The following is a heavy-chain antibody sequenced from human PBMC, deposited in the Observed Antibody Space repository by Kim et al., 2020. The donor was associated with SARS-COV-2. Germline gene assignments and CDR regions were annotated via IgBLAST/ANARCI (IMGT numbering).Heavy chain of an antibody. D-gene: IGHD6-13*01. CDR1: GFTFSSYW. CDR2: IKQDGSEK. Sequence: GGSLRLSCAASGFTFSSYWMSWVRQAPGKGLEWVANIKQDGSEKYYVDSVKGRFTISRDNAKNSLYLQMNSLRAEDTAVYYCARAVPEQQLVPFFDYWGQGTLVTVSS. V-gene: IGHV3-7*03. CDR3: ARAVPEQQLVPFFDY. J-gene: IGHJ4*02.